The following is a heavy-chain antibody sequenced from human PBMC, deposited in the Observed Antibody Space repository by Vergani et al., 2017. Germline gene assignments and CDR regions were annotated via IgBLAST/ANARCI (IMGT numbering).Heavy chain of an antibody. CDR1: GFSFSNAW. Sequence: EVQLVESGGGLVKPGGSLRLSCAASGFSFSNAWMRWVRQAPGKGLEWVGRIKSKTDGGTTDYAAPVKGRFTISRDDSRNTLYLQMNSLKTEDTAVYYCTTDDGYGNHYYYYDMDVWGQGTTVTVSS. CDR3: TTDDGYGNHYYYYDMDV. V-gene: IGHV3-15*01. CDR2: IKSKTDGGTT. J-gene: IGHJ6*02. D-gene: IGHD5-18*01.